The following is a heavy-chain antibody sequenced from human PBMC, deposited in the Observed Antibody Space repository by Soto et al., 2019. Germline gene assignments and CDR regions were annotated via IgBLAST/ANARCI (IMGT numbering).Heavy chain of an antibody. D-gene: IGHD3-10*01. CDR3: ARDRLVRGARGDC. J-gene: IGHJ4*02. CDR2: ISSSSSTI. V-gene: IGHV3-48*01. Sequence: EVQLVESGGGLVQPGGSLRLSCAASGFTFSSYSMNWVRQAPGKGLEWVSYISSSSSTIYYADSVKGRFTISRDNAKNSLYLQMNSLRAEDTAVYYCARDRLVRGARGDCWGQGALVTVSS. CDR1: GFTFSSYS.